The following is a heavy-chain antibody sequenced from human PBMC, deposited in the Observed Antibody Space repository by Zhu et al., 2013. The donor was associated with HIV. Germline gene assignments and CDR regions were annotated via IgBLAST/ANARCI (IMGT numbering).Heavy chain of an antibody. V-gene: IGHV1-69*01. J-gene: IGHJ4*02. CDR1: GGTFSSYA. CDR3: ARDDAPDCSGGSCYSSEY. CDR2: IIPIFGTA. Sequence: QVQLVQSGAEVKKPGSSVKVSCKASGGTFSSYAISWVRQAPGQGLEWMGGIIPIFGTANYAQKLQGRVTITADESTSTAYMELSSLRSEDTAVYYCARDDAPDCSGGSCYSSEYWGQGTLVTVSS. D-gene: IGHD2-15*01.